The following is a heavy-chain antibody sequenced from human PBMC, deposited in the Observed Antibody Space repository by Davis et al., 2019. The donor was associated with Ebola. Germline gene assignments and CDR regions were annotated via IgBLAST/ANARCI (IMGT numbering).Heavy chain of an antibody. D-gene: IGHD3-10*01. CDR2: ISTYSGNT. CDR1: GYIFSTSA. V-gene: IGHV1-18*01. J-gene: IGHJ4*02. CDR3: ARWTGTEADF. Sequence: ASVKVSCKASGYIFSTSAISWVRQAPGQGLEWIGWISTYSGNTNYAQKLQGRVTMTTDTSTSTAYMELRSLTPDDTAVYFCARWTGTEADFWGQGTLVTVSS.